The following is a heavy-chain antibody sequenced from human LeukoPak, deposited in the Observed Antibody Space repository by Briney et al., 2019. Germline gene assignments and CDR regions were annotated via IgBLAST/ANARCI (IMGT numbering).Heavy chain of an antibody. CDR2: ITGSGGRT. CDR1: QFKFNNYG. Sequence: GGSLRLSCATSQFKFNNYGMTWVRQGPGKGLEWVSSITGSGGRTQYADSVQGRFTISRDDSKNTLYLQMNSLRVEDTAVYYCAKDPNGDYIGTFDIWGQGTMVTVSS. V-gene: IGHV3-23*01. J-gene: IGHJ3*02. D-gene: IGHD4-17*01. CDR3: AKDPNGDYIGTFDI.